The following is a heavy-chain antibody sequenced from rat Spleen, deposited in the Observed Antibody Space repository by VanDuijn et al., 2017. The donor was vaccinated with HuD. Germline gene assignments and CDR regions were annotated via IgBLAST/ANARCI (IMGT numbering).Heavy chain of an antibody. V-gene: IGHV2S30*01. D-gene: IGHD1-2*01. Sequence: QVQLKESGPGLVQPSQTLSLTCTVSGFSLMDYSVHWVRQPPGKGLEWMGRMKYDGDTYYNSALKSRLSISRDTSKSQVFLKMNSLQTEDTAIYYCARADVASISTDGFWGQGVMVTVSS. CDR1: GFSLMDYS. CDR3: ARADVASISTDGF. J-gene: IGHJ2*01. CDR2: MKYDGDT.